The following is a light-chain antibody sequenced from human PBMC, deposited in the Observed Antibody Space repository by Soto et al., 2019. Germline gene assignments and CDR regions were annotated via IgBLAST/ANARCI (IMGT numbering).Light chain of an antibody. V-gene: IGKV3-15*01. J-gene: IGKJ4*01. CDR1: QSVGGD. Sequence: IVMTQSPATLSVSPGERATLSCRAIQSVGGDLAWYQRKPGQAPRLLIYGASSRAPGIPARFSGSGSGTEFTLTISSLKSEDIAVYYCQQYENWPQLTFGGGTKVDIK. CDR2: GAS. CDR3: QQYENWPQLT.